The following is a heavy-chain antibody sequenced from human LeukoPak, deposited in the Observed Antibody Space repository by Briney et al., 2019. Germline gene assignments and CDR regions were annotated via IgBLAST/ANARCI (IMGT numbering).Heavy chain of an antibody. Sequence: GGSLRLSCAASGFTFSSYNMNWVRQAPGKGLEWVSYISTSSGTINYADSVKARFIISRDNSKNMLFLQMNSLRAEDTAVYYCAGGGNSVLDYWGQGTLVTVSS. CDR3: AGGGNSVLDY. V-gene: IGHV3-48*01. CDR1: GFTFSSYN. J-gene: IGHJ4*02. D-gene: IGHD4-23*01. CDR2: ISTSSGTI.